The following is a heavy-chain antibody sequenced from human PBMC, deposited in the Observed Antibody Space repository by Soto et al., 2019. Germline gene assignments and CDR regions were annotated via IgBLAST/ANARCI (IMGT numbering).Heavy chain of an antibody. CDR1: GGSISSSNW. V-gene: IGHV4-4*02. D-gene: IGHD4-17*01. CDR3: ASIHDYSDYQMNYDY. J-gene: IGHJ4*02. Sequence: QVQLQESGPGLVKPWGTLSLTCAVSGGSISSSNWWSWVRQPPGKGLEWIGEIYHSGSTNYNPSLKSRVTISVDTSKNQFSLKLSSVTGADTAVYYCASIHDYSDYQMNYDYWGQGTLVTVSS. CDR2: IYHSGST.